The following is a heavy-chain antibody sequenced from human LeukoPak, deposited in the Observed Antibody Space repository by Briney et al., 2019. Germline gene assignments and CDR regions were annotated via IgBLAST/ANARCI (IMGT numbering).Heavy chain of an antibody. V-gene: IGHV4-39*01. Sequence: SETLSLTCTVSGGSISSSSYYWGWIRQPPGKGLEWIGSIYHSGSTYYNPSLKSRVTISVDTSKNQFSLKLSSVTAADTAVYYCARRVLGLRPFDYWGQGTLVTVSS. D-gene: IGHD4-17*01. CDR2: IYHSGST. CDR3: ARRVLGLRPFDY. J-gene: IGHJ4*02. CDR1: GGSISSSSYY.